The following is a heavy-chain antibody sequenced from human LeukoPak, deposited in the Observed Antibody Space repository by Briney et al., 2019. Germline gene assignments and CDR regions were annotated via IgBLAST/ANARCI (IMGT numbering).Heavy chain of an antibody. D-gene: IGHD2-2*01. Sequence: GGSLRLSCAASGFTFSSHWMGWVRQAPGKGLEWVASIKYDGSEKHFVDSVKGRFTISRDNAKNSLSLQMNSLRAEDTAVYYCARDGCTSTTCSTLGGFSSWGQGTLVTVSS. CDR3: ARDGCTSTTCSTLGGFSS. CDR2: IKYDGSEK. V-gene: IGHV3-7*01. CDR1: GFTFSSHW. J-gene: IGHJ5*02.